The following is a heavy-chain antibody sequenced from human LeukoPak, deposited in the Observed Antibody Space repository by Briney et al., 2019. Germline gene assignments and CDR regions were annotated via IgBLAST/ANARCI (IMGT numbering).Heavy chain of an antibody. CDR2: INHSGGT. J-gene: IGHJ4*02. CDR3: ARIRIGAGDY. CDR1: GESFSGYF. Sequence: PSETLSLTCAVYGESFSGYFWSWIRQSPGKGLEWIGEINHSGGTNYNPSLKSRVTISVDTSKNQFSLKLSSVTAADTAVYFCARIRIGAGDYWGQGTLVTVSS. D-gene: IGHD1-26*01. V-gene: IGHV4-34*01.